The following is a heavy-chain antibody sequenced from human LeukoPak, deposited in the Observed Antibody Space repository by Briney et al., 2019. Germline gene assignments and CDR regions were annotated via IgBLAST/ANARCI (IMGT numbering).Heavy chain of an antibody. CDR1: GFTFSNGW. CDR3: TTRSGFWSGSDY. Sequence: TGGSLRLSCAASGFTFSNGWMSWVRQAPGKGLEWVGRIKSKTDGGTRDYAAPVKGRFTISRDDSKNTLYLQMNSLKTEDTAMYYCTTRSGFWSGSDYWGQGTLVTVSS. J-gene: IGHJ4*02. D-gene: IGHD3-3*01. V-gene: IGHV3-15*01. CDR2: IKSKTDGGTR.